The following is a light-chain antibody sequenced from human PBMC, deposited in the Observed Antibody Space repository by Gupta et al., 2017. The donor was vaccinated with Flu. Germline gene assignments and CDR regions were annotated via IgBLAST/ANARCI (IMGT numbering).Light chain of an antibody. Sequence: SVPLSCTGTSSDVGGYNYVSWYQQHPGKAPNLMIYEVTKRPAGVPDRFSGSKSGNTASLTVSGLQAEDEADYYCSSYAGNNNVVFGGGTKLTVL. CDR2: EVT. J-gene: IGLJ2*01. V-gene: IGLV2-8*01. CDR1: SSDVGGYNY. CDR3: SSYAGNNNVV.